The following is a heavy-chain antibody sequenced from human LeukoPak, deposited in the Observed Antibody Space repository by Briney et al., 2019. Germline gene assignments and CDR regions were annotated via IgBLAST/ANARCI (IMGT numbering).Heavy chain of an antibody. CDR2: ISAYNGNT. CDR3: ARGRRVDCSSTSCYPPYYYYYMDV. D-gene: IGHD2-2*01. V-gene: IGHV1-18*04. Sequence: ASVKVSCKASGYTFTGYYMHWVRQAPGQGLEWMGWISAYNGNTNYAQKLQGRVTMTTDTSTSTAYMELRSLRSDDTAVYYCARGRRVDCSSTSCYPPYYYYYMDVWGKGTTVTVSS. CDR1: GYTFTGYY. J-gene: IGHJ6*03.